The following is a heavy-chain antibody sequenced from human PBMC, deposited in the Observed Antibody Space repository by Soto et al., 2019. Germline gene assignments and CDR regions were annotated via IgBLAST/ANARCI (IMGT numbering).Heavy chain of an antibody. V-gene: IGHV1-3*01. CDR2: INAGNGNT. Sequence: ASAKVSCKDSRYTFTSYAMHCVRHAPGQRLEWMGWINAGNGNTKYSQKFQGRVTITRDTSASTAYMELSSLRSEDTAVYYCASIVRSSGWYGVIWGQGTMVTVSS. D-gene: IGHD6-19*01. J-gene: IGHJ3*02. CDR1: RYTFTSYA. CDR3: ASIVRSSGWYGVI.